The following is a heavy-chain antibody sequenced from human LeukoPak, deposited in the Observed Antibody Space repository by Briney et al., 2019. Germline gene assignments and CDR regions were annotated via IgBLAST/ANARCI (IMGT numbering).Heavy chain of an antibody. Sequence: SETLSLTCTVSGGSISPYYWSWIRQPPGKGLEWIWYIYYSGSTNYNPSLKSRVTISLDTSKNQFSLKLSSVTAADTAVYYCARRVHYYDTSGYSYYFDYWGQGILVIVSS. V-gene: IGHV4-59*01. CDR1: GGSISPYY. CDR2: IYYSGST. CDR3: ARRVHYYDTSGYSYYFDY. D-gene: IGHD3-22*01. J-gene: IGHJ4*02.